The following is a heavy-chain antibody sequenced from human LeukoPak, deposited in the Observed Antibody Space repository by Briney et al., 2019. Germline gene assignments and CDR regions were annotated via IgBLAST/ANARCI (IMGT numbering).Heavy chain of an antibody. V-gene: IGHV3-53*01. CDR3: ARRYYSMDV. CDR1: GFTVSSNH. Sequence: GGSLRLSCAASGFTVSSNHMSWVRQAPGKGLEWVSVIYTGGTTYYADSVKGRFTISRDKSKNTLYLQMNSLRAEDTAVYYCARRYYSMDVWGQGTTVTISS. J-gene: IGHJ6*02. CDR2: IYTGGTT.